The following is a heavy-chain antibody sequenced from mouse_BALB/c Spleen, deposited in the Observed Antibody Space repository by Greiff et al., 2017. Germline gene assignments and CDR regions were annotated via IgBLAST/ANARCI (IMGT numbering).Heavy chain of an antibody. CDR1: GYTFTSYT. Sequence: QVHVKQSGAELARPGASVKMSCKASGYTFTSYTMHWVKQRPGQGLEWIGYINPSSGYTNYNQKFKDKATLTADKSSSTAYMQLSSLTSEDSAVYYCARSDAWFAYWGQGTLVTVSA. V-gene: IGHV1-4*01. CDR3: ARSDAWFAY. J-gene: IGHJ3*01. CDR2: INPSSGYT.